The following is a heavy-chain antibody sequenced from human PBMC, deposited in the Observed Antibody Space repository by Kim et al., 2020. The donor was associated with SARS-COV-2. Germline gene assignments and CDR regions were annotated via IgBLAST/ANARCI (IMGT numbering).Heavy chain of an antibody. V-gene: IGHV4-59*01. J-gene: IGHJ2*01. CDR2: IYYSGST. CDR1: GGSISSYY. CDR3: ARDRDSGSYYGGGDWYFDL. Sequence: SETLSLTCTVSGGSISSYYWSWIRQPPGKGLEWIGYIYYSGSTNYNPSLKSRVTISVDTSKNQFSLKLSSVTAADTAVYYCARDRDSGSYYGGGDWYFDL. D-gene: IGHD1-26*01.